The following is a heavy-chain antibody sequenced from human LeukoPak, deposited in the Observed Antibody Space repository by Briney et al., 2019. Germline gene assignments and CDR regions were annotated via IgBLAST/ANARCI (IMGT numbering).Heavy chain of an antibody. J-gene: IGHJ3*02. CDR1: GGSISSSSYY. V-gene: IGHV4-39*07. D-gene: IGHD4-23*01. CDR3: ATLTGGDDAFDI. CDR2: IYYSGST. Sequence: SETLSLTCTVSGGSISSSSYYWRCIRQPPGKGLEWIGSIYYSGSTYYNPSLKSRVTISVDTSKNQFSLKLSSVTAADTAVYYCATLTGGDDAFDIWGQGTMVTVSS.